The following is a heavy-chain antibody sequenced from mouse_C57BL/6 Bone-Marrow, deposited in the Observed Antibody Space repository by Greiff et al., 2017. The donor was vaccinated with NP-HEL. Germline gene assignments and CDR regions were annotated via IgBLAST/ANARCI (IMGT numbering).Heavy chain of an antibody. J-gene: IGHJ4*01. CDR2: IYPSDSET. V-gene: IGHV1-61*01. D-gene: IGHD2-2*01. CDR1: GYTFTSYW. CDR3: ALYYGYEEAMDY. Sequence: QVQLQQPGAELVRPGSSVKLSCKASGYTFTSYWMDWVKQRPGQGLEWIGNIYPSDSETHYNQKFKDQATLTVDKSSSTAYMQLSSLTSEDSAVYYCALYYGYEEAMDYWGQGTSVTVSS.